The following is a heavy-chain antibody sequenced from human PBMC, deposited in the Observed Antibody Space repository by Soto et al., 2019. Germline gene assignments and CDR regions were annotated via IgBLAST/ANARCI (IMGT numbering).Heavy chain of an antibody. J-gene: IGHJ3*02. V-gene: IGHV2-5*02. CDR3: AHRLTWDAFDI. CDR2: IYWDDEK. D-gene: IGHD1-26*01. CDR1: GFSLSDNGVG. Sequence: QITLKESGPTLVKRTQTLTLTCTFSGFSLSDNGVGVGWIRQPPGKALEWLALIYWDDEKIYSPSLKTRLTITKVTSKNQVLLTMTNMDPVDTATYYCAHRLTWDAFDIWGQGTMVTVSS.